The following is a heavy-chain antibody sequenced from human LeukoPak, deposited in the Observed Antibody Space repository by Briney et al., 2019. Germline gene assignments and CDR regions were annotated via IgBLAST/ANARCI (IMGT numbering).Heavy chain of an antibody. Sequence: SETLSLTCTVSGGSITNYYWSWIRQPAGKGLEWIGRIYASGSTNYNPSLKSRVTISVDTSKNQFSLKLSSVTAADTAVYYCARGRLRWRYFDYWGQGTLVTVSS. CDR3: ARGRLRWRYFDY. CDR1: GGSITNYY. D-gene: IGHD4-23*01. CDR2: IYASGST. V-gene: IGHV4-4*07. J-gene: IGHJ4*02.